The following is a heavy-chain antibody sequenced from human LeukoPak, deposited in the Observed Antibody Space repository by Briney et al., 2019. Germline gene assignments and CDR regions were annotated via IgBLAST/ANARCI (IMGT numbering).Heavy chain of an antibody. CDR2: INHSGST. J-gene: IGHJ4*02. D-gene: IGHD6-19*01. V-gene: IGHV4-34*01. Sequence: SETLSPTCAVYGGSFSGYYWSWIRQPPGKGLEWIGEINHSGSTNYNPSLKSRVTISVDTSKNQFSLKLSSVTAADTAVYYCARQDASYSSGWSNFDYWGQGTLVTVSS. CDR1: GGSFSGYY. CDR3: ARQDASYSSGWSNFDY.